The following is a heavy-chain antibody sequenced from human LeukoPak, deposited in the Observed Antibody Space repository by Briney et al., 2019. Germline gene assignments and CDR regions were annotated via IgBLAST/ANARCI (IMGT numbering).Heavy chain of an antibody. V-gene: IGHV1-8*03. Sequence: ASVTVSCKASGYTFTSYDINWVRQAPGQGLEWMGWMNPNSGNTGYAQKFQGRVTITRNTSISTAYMELSSLRSDDTAVYYCARETGYAYGRAPLDYWGQGTLVTVSS. CDR2: MNPNSGNT. J-gene: IGHJ4*02. D-gene: IGHD5-18*01. CDR3: ARETGYAYGRAPLDY. CDR1: GYTFTSYD.